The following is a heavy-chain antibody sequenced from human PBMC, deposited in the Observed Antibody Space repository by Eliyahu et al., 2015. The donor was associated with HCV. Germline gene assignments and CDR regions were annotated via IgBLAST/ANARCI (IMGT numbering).Heavy chain of an antibody. V-gene: IGHV1-18*01. CDR2: ISAYNGNT. Sequence: VRQAPGQGLEWMGWISAYNGNTNYAQKLQGRVTMTTDTSTSTAYMELRSLRSDDTAVYYCGRADFWSGYPSGWDLDYWGPGTLVTVSS. CDR3: GRADFWSGYPSGWDLDY. D-gene: IGHD3-3*01. J-gene: IGHJ4*02.